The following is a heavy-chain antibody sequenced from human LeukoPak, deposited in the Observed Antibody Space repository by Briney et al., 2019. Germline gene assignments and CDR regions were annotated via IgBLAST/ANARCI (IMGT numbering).Heavy chain of an antibody. CDR3: ARDTSRGSSWPSYMDV. CDR2: IIPIFGTA. V-gene: IGHV1-69*13. Sequence: SVKVSCKASGGTFSSYAISWGRQAPRQGLEWMGGIIPIFGTANYSKTFQDRVTITADESTSTAYIELSSSRSEDAAVYYCARDTSRGSSWPSYMDVWGKGTTVTISS. CDR1: GGTFSSYA. D-gene: IGHD6-13*01. J-gene: IGHJ6*03.